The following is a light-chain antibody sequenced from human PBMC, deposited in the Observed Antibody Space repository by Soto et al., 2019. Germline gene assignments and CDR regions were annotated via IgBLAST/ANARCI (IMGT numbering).Light chain of an antibody. Sequence: DIQMTQSPSSVSASVGDRVTITCRASQGISSWLDWYQQKAGKAPKLLIYAASSLQTGVTSRFSGSGSGTDFTLTISSLQPEDFATYYCQQANSFPLTFGGGTKVEIK. CDR2: AAS. V-gene: IGKV1D-12*01. J-gene: IGKJ4*01. CDR1: QGISSW. CDR3: QQANSFPLT.